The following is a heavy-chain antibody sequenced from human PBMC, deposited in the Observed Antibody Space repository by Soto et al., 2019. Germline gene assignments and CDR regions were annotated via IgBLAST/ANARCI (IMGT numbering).Heavy chain of an antibody. CDR1: GGSISSGGYS. CDR3: ASYNWGSLYYFDY. Sequence: PSETLSLTCAVSGGSISSGGYSWSWIRQPPGKGLEWIGYIYHSGSTYYNPSLKSRVTISVDRSKNQFSLKLSSVTAADTAVYYCASYNWGSLYYFDYWGQGTLVTVS. CDR2: IYHSGST. V-gene: IGHV4-30-2*01. D-gene: IGHD7-27*01. J-gene: IGHJ4*02.